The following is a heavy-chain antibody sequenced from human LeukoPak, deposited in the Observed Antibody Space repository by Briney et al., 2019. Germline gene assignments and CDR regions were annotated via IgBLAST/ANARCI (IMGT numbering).Heavy chain of an antibody. Sequence: PSETLSLTCSVSGGSISSSSFHWGWIRQPPGKGLEWIGSVSYSGSTFYNPSLKSRVTISADSSKNQFSLRLNSVTAADTAVYYCASLPKYGNALKAFDIWGQGTWVAVSS. CDR2: VSYSGST. V-gene: IGHV4-39*01. CDR3: ASLPKYGNALKAFDI. CDR1: GGSISSSSFH. D-gene: IGHD6-6*01. J-gene: IGHJ3*02.